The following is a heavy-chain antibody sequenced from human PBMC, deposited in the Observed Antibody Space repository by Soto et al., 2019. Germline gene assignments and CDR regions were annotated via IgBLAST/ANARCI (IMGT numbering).Heavy chain of an antibody. J-gene: IGHJ4*02. Sequence: SGPTLVNPTQTLTLTCTFSGFSLSNSGVGVGWIRQPPGKALEWLALIYWNDDKRYSPSQKSRLTITKDTSKNQVVLTMTNMDPVDTATYYCAHRPSGWYLFDYWGQGTLVTVSS. CDR2: IYWNDDK. CDR3: AHRPSGWYLFDY. V-gene: IGHV2-5*01. D-gene: IGHD6-19*01. CDR1: GFSLSNSGVG.